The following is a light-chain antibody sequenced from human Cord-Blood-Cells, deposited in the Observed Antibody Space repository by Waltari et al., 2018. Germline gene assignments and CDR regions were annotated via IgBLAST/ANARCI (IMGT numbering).Light chain of an antibody. V-gene: IGLV2-14*01. CDR2: DVS. J-gene: IGLJ2*01. CDR1: SSDVGGYNY. Sequence: QSALTQPASVSGSPGQSFTISCTGTSSDVGGYNYVSWYQQHPGKALKLMIYDVSNRPSGVSNRFSGSKSGNTASLTISGLQAEDEADYYCSSYTSSSTLVFGGGTKLTVL. CDR3: SSYTSSSTLV.